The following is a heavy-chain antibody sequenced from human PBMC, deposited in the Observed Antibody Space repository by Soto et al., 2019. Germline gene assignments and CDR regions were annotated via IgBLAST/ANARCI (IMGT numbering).Heavy chain of an antibody. V-gene: IGHV3-48*02. J-gene: IGHJ6*02. CDR3: ARDPRAVVPAAIRGPTTYYYYGMDV. CDR1: GFTFSSFE. Sequence: GGSLRLSCVASGFTFSSFEMNWIRQAPGKGPEWVSYISSSSSTIYYADSVKGRFTISRDNAKNSLYLQMNSLRDEDTAVYYCARDPRAVVPAAIRGPTTYYYYGMDVWGQGTTVTVSS. D-gene: IGHD2-2*01. CDR2: ISSSSSTI.